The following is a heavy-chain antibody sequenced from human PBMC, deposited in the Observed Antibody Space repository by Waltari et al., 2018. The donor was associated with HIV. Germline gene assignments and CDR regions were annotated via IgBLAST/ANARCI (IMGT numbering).Heavy chain of an antibody. CDR2: ISGSGGST. CDR3: AKRQQLVRTGWFDP. CDR1: VFPFYNFA. J-gene: IGHJ5*02. D-gene: IGHD6-6*01. Sequence: EVQLLESGGGLVQPGGSLRLSCAAAVFPFYNFAMRWVRQAPGKGLEWVSAISGSGGSTYYADSVKGRFTISRDNSKNTLYLQMNSLRAEDTAVYYCAKRQQLVRTGWFDPWGQGTLVTVSS. V-gene: IGHV3-23*01.